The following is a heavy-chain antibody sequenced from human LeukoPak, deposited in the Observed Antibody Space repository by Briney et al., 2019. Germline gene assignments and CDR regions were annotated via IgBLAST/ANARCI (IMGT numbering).Heavy chain of an antibody. D-gene: IGHD6-13*01. V-gene: IGHV3-74*01. CDR2: IKTDGSVT. Sequence: GGSLRLSCAASGFTFSGNWMHWVRQAPGKGLERVSRIKTDGSVTDYADSVKGRFTISRDNARNTLYLQMNSLRAEDSAVYYCARDSAADGADYDHWGQGTLVTVSS. CDR3: ARDSAADGADYDH. CDR1: GFTFSGNW. J-gene: IGHJ5*02.